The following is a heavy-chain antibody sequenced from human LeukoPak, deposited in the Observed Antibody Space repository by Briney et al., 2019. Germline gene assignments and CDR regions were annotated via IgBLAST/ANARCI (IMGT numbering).Heavy chain of an antibody. D-gene: IGHD6-13*01. CDR3: ARDRRRQQLVKGWFDP. J-gene: IGHJ5*02. V-gene: IGHV1-18*01. Sequence: ASVKVSCKASGYTFTSYGISWVRQAPGQGLEWMGWISAYNGNTNYAQKLQGRVTMTTDTSTSTAYMELGSLRSDDTAVYYCARDRRRQQLVKGWFDPWGQGTLVTVSS. CDR2: ISAYNGNT. CDR1: GYTFTSYG.